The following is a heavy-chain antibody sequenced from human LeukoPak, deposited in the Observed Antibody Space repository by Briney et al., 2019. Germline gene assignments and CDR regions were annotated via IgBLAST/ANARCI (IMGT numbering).Heavy chain of an antibody. CDR1: GGSFSGYY. Sequence: SETLSLTCAVYGGSFSGYYWSWIRQPPGKGLEWIGEINHSGSTNYNPSLKSRVTISVDTSKNQFSLKLSSVTAADTAVYYCARVEAATTNPRFDHWGQGTLVTVSS. CDR2: INHSGST. CDR3: ARVEAATTNPRFDH. V-gene: IGHV4-34*01. D-gene: IGHD5-24*01. J-gene: IGHJ4*02.